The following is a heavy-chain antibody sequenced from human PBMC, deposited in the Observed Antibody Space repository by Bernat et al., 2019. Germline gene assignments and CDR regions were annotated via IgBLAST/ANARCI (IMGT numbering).Heavy chain of an antibody. Sequence: VQLVESGGGLVQPGGSLRLSCAASGFTVSSYGMHWVRQAPGKGLEWVAVISYDGSNKYYADSVKGRFTISRDNSKNTLYLQMNSLRAEDTAVYYCAKGDMREWLADFDYWGQGTLVTVSS. D-gene: IGHD6-19*01. J-gene: IGHJ4*02. CDR2: ISYDGSNK. V-gene: IGHV3-30*18. CDR3: AKGDMREWLADFDY. CDR1: GFTVSSYG.